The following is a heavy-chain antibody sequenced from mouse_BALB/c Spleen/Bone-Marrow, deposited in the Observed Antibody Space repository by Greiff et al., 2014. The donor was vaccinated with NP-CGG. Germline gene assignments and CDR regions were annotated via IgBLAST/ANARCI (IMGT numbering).Heavy chain of an antibody. Sequence: EVKLVESGGGLVQPGGSLKLSCAASRFTFSSYGMSWVRQTPDKRLELVATINSNGGSTYYPDSVKGRFTISRDNAKNTLYLQMSSLKSEDTAMYYCARDRYYGYAMDYWGQGTSVTVPS. CDR1: RFTFSSYG. D-gene: IGHD1-1*01. CDR3: ARDRYYGYAMDY. J-gene: IGHJ4*01. V-gene: IGHV5-6-3*01. CDR2: INSNGGST.